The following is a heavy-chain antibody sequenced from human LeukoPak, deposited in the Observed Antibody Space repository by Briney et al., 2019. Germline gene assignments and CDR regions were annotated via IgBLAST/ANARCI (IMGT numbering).Heavy chain of an antibody. CDR3: ARSPSGYSGYDYAFDI. J-gene: IGHJ3*02. Sequence: ASVNVSCKASGYTFTGYYMHWVRQAPGQGLEWMGWINPNSGGTNYAQKFQGWVTMTRDTSISTAYMELSRLRSDDTAVYYCARSPSGYSGYDYAFDIWGQGTMVTVSS. CDR1: GYTFTGYY. V-gene: IGHV1-2*04. CDR2: INPNSGGT. D-gene: IGHD5-12*01.